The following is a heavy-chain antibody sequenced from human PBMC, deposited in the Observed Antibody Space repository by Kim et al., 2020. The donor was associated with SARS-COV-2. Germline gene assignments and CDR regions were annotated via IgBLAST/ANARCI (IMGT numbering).Heavy chain of an antibody. V-gene: IGHV3-7*04. CDR3: ARVYGDYDYYFDY. Sequence: YVTCLKGRFPISRDNAKNALYLQMNSLSAGDTAVYYCARVYGDYDYYFDYWGPGTLVTVSS. J-gene: IGHJ4*02. D-gene: IGHD4-17*01.